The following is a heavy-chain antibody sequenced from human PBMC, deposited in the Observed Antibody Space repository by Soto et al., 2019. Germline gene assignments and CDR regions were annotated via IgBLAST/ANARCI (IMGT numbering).Heavy chain of an antibody. CDR3: ASTTLIISAGMDV. CDR2: INSDGSST. CDR1: GFTFSRYW. D-gene: IGHD4-17*01. Sequence: EVQLVESGGGLVQPGGSLRLSCAASGFTFSRYWMHWVRQAPGKGLVWVSRINSDGSSTRYADSVKGRFTISRDNAKNTLFLQMNSLRAEDTAVYYCASTTLIISAGMDVWGQGTKVTVSS. V-gene: IGHV3-74*01. J-gene: IGHJ6*02.